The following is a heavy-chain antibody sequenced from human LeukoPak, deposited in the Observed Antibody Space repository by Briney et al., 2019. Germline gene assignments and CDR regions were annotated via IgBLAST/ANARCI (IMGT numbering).Heavy chain of an antibody. V-gene: IGHV3-74*01. CDR2: INSDGTTT. J-gene: IGHJ4*02. Sequence: PGGSLRISCAASGFSFSGSWMDWVRQAPGKGLVWVSRINSDGTTTYYVDSVKGRFTISRDNARNTVFLQMSNLRAEDTAVYYCARPNYVYDYWGLGTMVTVSS. CDR3: ARPNYVYDY. CDR1: GFSFSGSW. D-gene: IGHD1-7*01.